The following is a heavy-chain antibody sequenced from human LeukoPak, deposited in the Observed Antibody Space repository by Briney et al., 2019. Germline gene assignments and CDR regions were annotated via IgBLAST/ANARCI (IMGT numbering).Heavy chain of an antibody. CDR2: INPSGGST. CDR1: GYTFTGYY. CDR3: ARGQGYYYYMDV. Sequence: ASVKVSCKASGYTFTGYYMHWARQAPGQGLEWMGIINPSGGSTSYAQKFQGRVTMTRDMSTSTVYMELSSLRSEDTAVYYCARGQGYYYYMDVWGKGTTVTVSS. V-gene: IGHV1-46*01. J-gene: IGHJ6*03.